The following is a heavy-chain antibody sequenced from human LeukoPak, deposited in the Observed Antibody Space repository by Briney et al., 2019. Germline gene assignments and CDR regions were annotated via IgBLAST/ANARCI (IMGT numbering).Heavy chain of an antibody. V-gene: IGHV5-51*01. CDR2: IYPGDSDS. CDR3: ARGPYGYTSSATLGSYNWFDP. J-gene: IGHJ5*02. Sequence: GEYLKISRESSGYTFTNYWIGWVRQMPGKGLEWMGIIYPGDSDSRYSPSFQDQVTMSVDKSISTAYLQWSSLKASDTAMYYCARGPYGYTSSATLGSYNWFDPWGQGSLVTVSS. D-gene: IGHD2-2*02. CDR1: GYTFTNYW.